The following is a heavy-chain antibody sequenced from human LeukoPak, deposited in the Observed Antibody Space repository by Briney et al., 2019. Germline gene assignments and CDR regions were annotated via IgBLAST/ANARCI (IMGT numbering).Heavy chain of an antibody. CDR1: GGSISNYY. Sequence: SETLSLTCTVSGGSISNYYWSWLRQPPGKGLEWVGYISYSGNTNYNPSLKSRVTISVDTSKNQFSLKLTSVTAADTAVYYCARHSMVRGVIIWYFDVWGRGTLVTVSS. D-gene: IGHD3-10*01. V-gene: IGHV4-59*08. J-gene: IGHJ2*01. CDR2: ISYSGNT. CDR3: ARHSMVRGVIIWYFDV.